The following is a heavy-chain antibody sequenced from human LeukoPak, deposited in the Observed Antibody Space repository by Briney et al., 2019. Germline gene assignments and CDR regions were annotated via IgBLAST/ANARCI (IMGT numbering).Heavy chain of an antibody. J-gene: IGHJ3*02. V-gene: IGHV1-8*01. CDR3: ARESSGATKFSDAFDI. D-gene: IGHD1-26*01. Sequence: ASVKVSCKASGYTFISYDITWVRQATGQGLEWMGWMNPNSGNTGYPQKFQGRVTTTRNTSISTAYMELSSLRSEDTAVYYCARESSGATKFSDAFDIWGQGTMVTVSS. CDR1: GYTFISYD. CDR2: MNPNSGNT.